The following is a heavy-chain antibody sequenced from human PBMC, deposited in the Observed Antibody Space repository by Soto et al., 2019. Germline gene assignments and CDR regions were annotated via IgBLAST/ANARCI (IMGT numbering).Heavy chain of an antibody. V-gene: IGHV1-3*01. CDR2: INAGNGNT. CDR1: GYTFTSYA. CDR3: AREHDFWSGYSFDY. Sequence: QVQLVQSGAEVRRPGASVKVSCKASGYTFTSYAIHWVRQAPGQRLEWMGWINAGNGNTKYSQNLQGRVTITMDTSATLAYMELSSLRSEDTAVYYCAREHDFWSGYSFDYSGQGTLVTVSS. D-gene: IGHD3-3*01. J-gene: IGHJ4*02.